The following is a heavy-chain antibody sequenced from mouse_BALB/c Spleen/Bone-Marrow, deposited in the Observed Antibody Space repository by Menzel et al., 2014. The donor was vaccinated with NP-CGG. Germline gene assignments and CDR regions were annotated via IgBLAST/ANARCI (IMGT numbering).Heavy chain of an antibody. CDR1: GFSLTSYG. V-gene: IGHV2-9*02. J-gene: IGHJ3*01. Sequence: VKLVESGPGLVAPSQSLSITCTVSGFSLTSYGVHWVRQPPGKGLEWLGVIWAGGSTKYNSALMSRLSISKDNSKSQVFLKMNSLQTDDTAMYYCASMITTAWFAYWGQGTLVTVSA. CDR3: ASMITTAWFAY. CDR2: IWAGGST. D-gene: IGHD2-4*01.